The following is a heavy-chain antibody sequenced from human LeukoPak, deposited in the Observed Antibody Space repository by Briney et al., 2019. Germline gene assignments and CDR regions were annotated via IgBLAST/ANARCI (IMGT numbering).Heavy chain of an antibody. CDR3: AKGSSPSRPYYFDY. V-gene: IGHV3-23*01. Sequence: RTGGSLRLSCAASGFTFSSYAMSWVRQAPGKGLEWVSAITDNGGSTYYADSVKGRFTISRDNSKNTLYLQMNSLRAEDTAVYYCAKGSSPSRPYYFDYWGQGTLVTVSS. D-gene: IGHD1-26*01. J-gene: IGHJ4*02. CDR2: ITDNGGST. CDR1: GFTFSSYA.